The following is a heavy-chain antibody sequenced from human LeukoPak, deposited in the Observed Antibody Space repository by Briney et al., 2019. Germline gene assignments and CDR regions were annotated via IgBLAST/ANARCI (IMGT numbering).Heavy chain of an antibody. Sequence: PGRSLRLSCAASGFTFSSYGMHWVRQAPGKGLEWVAVIWYDGSNKYYADSVKGRFTISRDNSKNTLYLQMSSLRAEGTAVYYCARVGETYCSSTSCIYYYGMDVWGQGTTVTVSS. V-gene: IGHV3-33*01. D-gene: IGHD2-2*01. CDR3: ARVGETYCSSTSCIYYYGMDV. CDR2: IWYDGSNK. CDR1: GFTFSSYG. J-gene: IGHJ6*02.